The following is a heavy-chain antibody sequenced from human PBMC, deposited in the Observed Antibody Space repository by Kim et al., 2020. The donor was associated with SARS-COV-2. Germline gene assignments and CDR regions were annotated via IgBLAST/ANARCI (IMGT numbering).Heavy chain of an antibody. V-gene: IGHV4-39*01. CDR3: ARRGANFMFDY. CDR2: IYFSGST. CDR1: GGSISSSGYY. J-gene: IGHJ4*02. Sequence: SETLSLTCTVSGGSISSSGYYWDWIRQPPGKGLEWIGSIYFSGSTFYNPSLKSRVTISVDTSKNQFSLKLSSVTAADTAVYYCARRGANFMFDYWGQGTLVTVSS. D-gene: IGHD1-26*01.